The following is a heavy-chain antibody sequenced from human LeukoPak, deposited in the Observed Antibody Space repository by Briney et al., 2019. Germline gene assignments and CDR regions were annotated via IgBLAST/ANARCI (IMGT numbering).Heavy chain of an antibody. Sequence: GGSLRLSCAASGFTFSGSAMHWVRQASGVGLEWVGRIRSKANSYATAYAASVKGRFTISRDDSKNTAYLQMNSLKTEDTAVYYCICLGSPLFDYWGQGTLVTVSS. CDR2: IRSKANSYAT. CDR3: ICLGSPLFDY. D-gene: IGHD3-10*01. V-gene: IGHV3-73*01. CDR1: GFTFSGSA. J-gene: IGHJ4*02.